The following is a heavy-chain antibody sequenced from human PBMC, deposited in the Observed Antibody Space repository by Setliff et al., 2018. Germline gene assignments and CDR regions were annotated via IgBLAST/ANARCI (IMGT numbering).Heavy chain of an antibody. CDR1: GYTFTSYA. V-gene: IGHV1-3*01. CDR3: AREVYDILTGYSYWYFDL. CDR2: INGGNGNT. D-gene: IGHD3-9*01. Sequence: ASVKVSCKASGYTFTSYALHWLRQAPGQRLEWMAYINGGNGNTHYSQKFRGRVTVTRDTSASTVFMELSTLSSEDTAVYYCAREVYDILTGYSYWYFDLWGRGTLVTVSS. J-gene: IGHJ2*01.